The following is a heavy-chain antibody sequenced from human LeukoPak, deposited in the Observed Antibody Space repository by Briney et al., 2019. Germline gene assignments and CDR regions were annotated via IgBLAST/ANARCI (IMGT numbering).Heavy chain of an antibody. CDR3: AAEDDSSGYYYG. D-gene: IGHD3-22*01. V-gene: IGHV1-2*02. CDR1: GYTFTGYY. CDR2: INPNSGGT. Sequence: ASVKVSCKASGYTFTGYYMHWVRQAPGQGLEWMGWINPNSGGTNYAQKFQGRVTMTRDTSISTAYMELSRLRSDDMAVYYCAAEDDSSGYYYGWGQGTLVTVSS. J-gene: IGHJ4*02.